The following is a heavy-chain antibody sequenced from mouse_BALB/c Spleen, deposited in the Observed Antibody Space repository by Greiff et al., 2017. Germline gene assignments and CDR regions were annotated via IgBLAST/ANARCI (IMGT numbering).Heavy chain of an antibody. CDR2: ISYDGSN. J-gene: IGHJ2*01. CDR1: GYSITSGYY. V-gene: IGHV3-6*02. D-gene: IGHD1-1*01. CDR3: ARETSYYYGSSPFDY. Sequence: EVKLMESGPGLVKPSQSLSLTCSVTGYSITSGYYWNWIRQFPGNKLEWMGYISYDGSNNYNPSLKNRISITRDTSKNQFFLKLNSVTTEDTATYYCARETSYYYGSSPFDYWGQGTTLTVSS.